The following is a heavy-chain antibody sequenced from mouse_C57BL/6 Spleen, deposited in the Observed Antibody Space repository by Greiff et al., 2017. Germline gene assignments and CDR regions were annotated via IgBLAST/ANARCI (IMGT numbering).Heavy chain of an antibody. V-gene: IGHV5-9-1*02. CDR2: ISSGGDYI. CDR3: TRDGDRSTMVTKFAY. CDR1: GFTFSSYA. Sequence: EVKLQESGEGLVKPGGSLKLSCAASGFTFSSYAMSWVRQTPEKRLEWVAYISSGGDYIYYADTVKGRFTISRDNARNTLYLQMSSLKSEDTAMYYCTRDGDRSTMVTKFAYWGQGTLVTVSA. J-gene: IGHJ3*01. D-gene: IGHD2-2*01.